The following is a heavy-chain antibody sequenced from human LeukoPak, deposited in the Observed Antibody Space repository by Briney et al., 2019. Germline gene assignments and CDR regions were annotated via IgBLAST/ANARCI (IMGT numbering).Heavy chain of an antibody. V-gene: IGHV3-9*01. CDR3: AKDFARRYCSSTSCPIPFGWFDP. CDR2: ISWNSGSI. J-gene: IGHJ5*02. D-gene: IGHD2-2*01. Sequence: PGRSLRLSCAASGFTFDDYAMHWVRQAPGKGLEWVSGISWNSGSIGYADSVKGRFTISRDNAKNSLYLQMNSLRAEDTALYYCAKDFARRYCSSTSCPIPFGWFDPWGQGTLVTVSS. CDR1: GFTFDDYA.